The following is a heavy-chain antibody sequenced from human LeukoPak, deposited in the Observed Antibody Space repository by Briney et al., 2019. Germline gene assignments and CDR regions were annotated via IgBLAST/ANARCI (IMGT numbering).Heavy chain of an antibody. CDR3: AKATYYYESSGYSRYFNY. CDR1: GFTFSSHS. J-gene: IGHJ4*02. CDR2: ISATTSYI. D-gene: IGHD3-22*01. V-gene: IGHV3-21*04. Sequence: PGGSLRLSCAASGFTFSSHSMNWVRQAPGRGLEWVSSISATTSYIYYADSVKGRFTISRDNSKNTLYLQMNSLRAEDTAVYYCAKATYYYESSGYSRYFNYWGQGTLVTASS.